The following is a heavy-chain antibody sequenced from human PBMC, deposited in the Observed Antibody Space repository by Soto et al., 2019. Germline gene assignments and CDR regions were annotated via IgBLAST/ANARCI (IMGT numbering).Heavy chain of an antibody. CDR1: GFTFDDYA. CDR3: AKGIFGVVISTYFDY. Sequence: GGSLRLSCAASGFTFDDYAMHWVRQAPGKGLEWVSGISWNSGSIGYADSVKGRFTISRDNAKNSLYLQMNSLRAEDTALYYCAKGIFGVVISTYFDYWGQGTLVTVSS. V-gene: IGHV3-9*01. CDR2: ISWNSGSI. J-gene: IGHJ4*02. D-gene: IGHD3-3*01.